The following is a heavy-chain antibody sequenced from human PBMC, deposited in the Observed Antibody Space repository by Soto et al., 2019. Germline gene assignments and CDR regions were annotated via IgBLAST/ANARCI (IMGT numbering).Heavy chain of an antibody. CDR2: IGTAGDT. CDR1: GFTFSSYD. Sequence: GESLRLSCAASGFTFSSYDMHWVRQAAGKGLEWVSAIGTAGDTYYPGSVKGRFTISRDNAKNTLYLQMNILRVEDTAVYFCATAGNYRFDNWGLGTLVSVSS. CDR3: ATAGNYRFDN. D-gene: IGHD1-1*01. J-gene: IGHJ4*01. V-gene: IGHV3-13*01.